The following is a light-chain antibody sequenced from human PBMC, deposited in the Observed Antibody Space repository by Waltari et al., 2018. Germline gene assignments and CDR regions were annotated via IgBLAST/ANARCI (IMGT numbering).Light chain of an antibody. CDR2: WAS. CDR1: ESVLYSSNNKNH. Sequence: SESVLYSSNNKNHLAWYQQKPGQPPRLLLYWASTRESGVPDRFIGSGSETDFTLTVTSLQAEDVAVYYCQQYYNTPLTFGGGTKVGVK. J-gene: IGKJ4*01. V-gene: IGKV4-1*01. CDR3: QQYYNTPLT.